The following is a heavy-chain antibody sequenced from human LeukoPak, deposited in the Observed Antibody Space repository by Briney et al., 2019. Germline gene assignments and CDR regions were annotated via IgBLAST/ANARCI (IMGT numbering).Heavy chain of an antibody. CDR3: ARWLTYYYGSGADDAFDI. CDR2: IYYSGST. Sequence: SETLSLTCTVSGGSINSYYWSWIRQPPGKGLEWVGYIYYSGSTNYSPSLKSRVTVSVDTSKNQFSLKLSSVTAADTAVYYCARWLTYYYGSGADDAFDIWGQGTMVTVSS. CDR1: GGSINSYY. D-gene: IGHD3-10*01. J-gene: IGHJ3*02. V-gene: IGHV4-59*08.